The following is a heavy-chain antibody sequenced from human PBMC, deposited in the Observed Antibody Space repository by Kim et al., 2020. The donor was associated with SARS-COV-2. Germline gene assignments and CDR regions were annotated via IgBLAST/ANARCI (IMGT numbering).Heavy chain of an antibody. Sequence: AQSVKVRFTISRNNSRNTLYLQMNRLRVEDTAVYYCAKGSSNWYPRDWFDPWGQGTLVIVSS. J-gene: IGHJ5*02. V-gene: IGHV3-23*01. CDR3: AKGSSNWYPRDWFDP. D-gene: IGHD6-13*01.